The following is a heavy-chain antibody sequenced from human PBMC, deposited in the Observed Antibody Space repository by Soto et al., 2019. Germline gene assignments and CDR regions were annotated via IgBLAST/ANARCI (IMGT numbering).Heavy chain of an antibody. D-gene: IGHD2-2*01. CDR1: GDSMSSSNW. CDR2: AHHSGRT. V-gene: IGHV4-4*02. J-gene: IGHJ4*02. Sequence: PSETLSLTCTVSGDSMSSSNWWNWVRQPPGKGLEWIGEAHHSGRTNYNPSLKSRVTISIDRSKNQFSLKLSSVTAADTAVYYCARVPDYWGQGILVTVSS. CDR3: ARVPDY.